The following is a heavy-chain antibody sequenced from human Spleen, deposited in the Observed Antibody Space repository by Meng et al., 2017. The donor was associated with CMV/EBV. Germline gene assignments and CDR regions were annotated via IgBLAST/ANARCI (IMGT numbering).Heavy chain of an antibody. Sequence: QLQLQGSGPGLVKPSETLYLTCTVSGGSISSSSYYWGWIRQPPGKGLEWIGSIYYSGSTYYNPSLKSRVTISVDTSKNQFSLKLSSVTAADTAVYYCARVPGLGEPFDYWGQGTLVTVSS. CDR2: IYYSGST. CDR3: ARVPGLGEPFDY. J-gene: IGHJ4*02. CDR1: GGSISSSSYY. V-gene: IGHV4-39*07. D-gene: IGHD1-14*01.